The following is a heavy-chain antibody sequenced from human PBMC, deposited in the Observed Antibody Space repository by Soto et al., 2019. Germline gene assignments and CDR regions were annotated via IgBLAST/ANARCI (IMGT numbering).Heavy chain of an antibody. CDR1: GYTFASYG. J-gene: IGHJ4*02. V-gene: IGHV1-18*01. CDR2: ISAYNGNT. Sequence: QVQLVQSGAEVKKPGASVKVSCKASGYTFASYGISWVRQAPGQGLEWMGWISAYNGNTNYAQKPKGRVTRTTHTSTSTANMELMSLRSDDTAVYYCASDRGVGADYWGQGTLVTVSS. D-gene: IGHD1-26*01. CDR3: ASDRGVGADY.